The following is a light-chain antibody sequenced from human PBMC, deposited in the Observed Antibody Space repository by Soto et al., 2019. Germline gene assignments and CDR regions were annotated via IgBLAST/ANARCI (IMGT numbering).Light chain of an antibody. CDR1: QSGLFRSNSKNY. J-gene: IGKJ1*01. Sequence: DIVMTQSPDSLAVSLGERATINCKSSQSGLFRSNSKNYLAWYQQKPGQPPRLLIYWASTRESGVPDRFGGSGSGTDFTLTISSLQAEDVAVYYCQQYYNTPWTFGQGTKVEIK. V-gene: IGKV4-1*01. CDR2: WAS. CDR3: QQYYNTPWT.